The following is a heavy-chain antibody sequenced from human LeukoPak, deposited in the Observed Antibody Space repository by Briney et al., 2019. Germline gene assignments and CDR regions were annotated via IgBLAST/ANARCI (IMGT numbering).Heavy chain of an antibody. CDR2: ISSSSSYI. CDR1: GFTFSSYS. Sequence: GGSLRLSCAASGFTFSSYSMNWVRQAPGKGLEWVSSISSSSSYIYYADSVKGRFTISRDNAKNSLYLQMNSLRAEDTAVYYCARDQKDIVVVVAATYYYGMDVWGQGTTVTVPS. J-gene: IGHJ6*02. CDR3: ARDQKDIVVVVAATYYYGMDV. D-gene: IGHD2-15*01. V-gene: IGHV3-21*01.